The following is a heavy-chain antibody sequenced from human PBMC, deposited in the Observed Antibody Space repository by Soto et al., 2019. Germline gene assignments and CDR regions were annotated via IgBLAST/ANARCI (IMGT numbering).Heavy chain of an antibody. J-gene: IGHJ4*02. V-gene: IGHV1-69*12. D-gene: IGHD2-15*01. CDR2: IIPVFGTT. Sequence: QVQLVQSGAEVKKRGSSVKVSCKASGGTFNNYAISWVRQAPGQGLEWMGGIIPVFGTTNYAPKFQGRVTITADDSTSTAYMELSSLRSEDTAVYSCARGSGGFYTPFNYWGQGTLVTVSS. CDR3: ARGSGGFYTPFNY. CDR1: GGTFNNYA.